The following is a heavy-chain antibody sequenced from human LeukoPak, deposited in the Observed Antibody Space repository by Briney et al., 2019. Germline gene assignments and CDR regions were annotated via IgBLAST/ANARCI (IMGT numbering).Heavy chain of an antibody. J-gene: IGHJ3*02. CDR1: GVSITTYY. D-gene: IGHD2-21*02. Sequence: SETLSLTCAVSGVSITTYYWSWIRQSAGKGLEWIGRIYTSGSTNYNPPLKSRVSMSVDTSKNQFSLNLRSVTAADTAVYFCVRLPGGDSSSVVAFDIWGRGTMVTVSS. V-gene: IGHV4-4*07. CDR2: IYTSGST. CDR3: VRLPGGDSSSVVAFDI.